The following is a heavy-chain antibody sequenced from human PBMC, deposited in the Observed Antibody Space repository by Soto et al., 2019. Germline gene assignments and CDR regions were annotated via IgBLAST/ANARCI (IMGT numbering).Heavy chain of an antibody. V-gene: IGHV3-23*01. CDR2: VSGSGITT. CDR1: GFTLTNFA. CDR3: VKGRLRGRDNGNFDY. Sequence: EVQLLESGGGLVQPGGSLRLSCAASGFTLTNFAMSWVRQAPGKGLEWVSVVSGSGITTKYADSVKGRFIISRDNSYNTLSLQMHSLRVEDTVVYYCVKGRLRGRDNGNFDYWGQGTLVTVSS. D-gene: IGHD2-21*01. J-gene: IGHJ4*02.